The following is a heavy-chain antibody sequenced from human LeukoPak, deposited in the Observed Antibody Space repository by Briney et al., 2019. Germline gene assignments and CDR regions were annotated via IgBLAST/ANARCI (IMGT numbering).Heavy chain of an antibody. D-gene: IGHD2-2*01. Sequence: PGGSLRLSCVASGLNFDDSAMHWVRQAPGRGLEWVSLITGDDTSTYYADSVKGRFTISRDNSKNSLYLQMNSLTPEDTALYYCAKDGGYCSSTSCYRGPKYFFYGMDVWGQGTTVTVSS. CDR3: AKDGGYCSSTSCYRGPKYFFYGMDV. V-gene: IGHV3-43*02. CDR1: GLNFDDSA. CDR2: ITGDDTST. J-gene: IGHJ6*02.